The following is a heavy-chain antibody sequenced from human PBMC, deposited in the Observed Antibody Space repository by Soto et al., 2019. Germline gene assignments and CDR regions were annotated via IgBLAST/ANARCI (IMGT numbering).Heavy chain of an antibody. CDR3: ARGIASTSLVTFDV. Sequence: GGSLRLSCVASGFRFSTSIMHWIRQAPGKGLEWIATISSTSSNIYYAGSVKGRFSISRDNPKNSLFLQMNSLRADDMAVYYCARGIASTSLVTFDVWGQGTMVTVSS. D-gene: IGHD1-1*01. CDR2: ISSTSSNI. CDR1: GFRFSTSI. J-gene: IGHJ3*01. V-gene: IGHV3-21*04.